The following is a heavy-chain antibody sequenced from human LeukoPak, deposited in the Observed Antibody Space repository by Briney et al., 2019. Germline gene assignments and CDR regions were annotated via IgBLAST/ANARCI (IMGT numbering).Heavy chain of an antibody. D-gene: IGHD3-22*01. CDR3: ARGVEYYYDSSGYSYFDL. Sequence: SETLSLTCTVSGYSISSGYYWGWIRQPPGKGLEWIGSIYHSGSTYYNPSLKSRVTMSVETSKNQFSLKLSSVTAADTAVYYCARGVEYYYDSSGYSYFDLWGRGTLVTVPS. CDR2: IYHSGST. CDR1: GYSISSGYY. V-gene: IGHV4-38-2*02. J-gene: IGHJ2*01.